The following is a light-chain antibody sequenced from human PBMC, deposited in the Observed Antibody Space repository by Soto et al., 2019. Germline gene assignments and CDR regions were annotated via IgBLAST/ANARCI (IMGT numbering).Light chain of an antibody. J-gene: IGLJ1*01. Sequence: QSVLTQPASVSGSPGQSITISCTGTSSDVGGYNYVSWYQQHPGKAPKLMIYEVSNRPSGVSNRFSGSKSGNTASLTISGIQAEDDFFYYSSSNTCSCTLYVLGAGTKVAGL. CDR1: SSDVGGYNY. CDR3: SSNTCSCTLYV. CDR2: EVS. V-gene: IGLV2-14*01.